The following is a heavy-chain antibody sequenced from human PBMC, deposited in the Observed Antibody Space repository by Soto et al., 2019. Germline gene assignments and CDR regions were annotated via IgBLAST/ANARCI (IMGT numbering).Heavy chain of an antibody. D-gene: IGHD3-16*01. CDR1: GYTFTGYV. J-gene: IGHJ4*02. CDR2: INVYNGNT. V-gene: IGHV1-18*01. Sequence: QVQLVQSGAEVKKTGASVKVSCKASGYTFTGYVISWVRQVPGQGLEWMGWINVYNGNTNYAQKLQGRVTMTTDTSTSTAYMELRSLRSDDTAVFYCARDNKFVPPDYWGQGTLVTVSS. CDR3: ARDNKFVPPDY.